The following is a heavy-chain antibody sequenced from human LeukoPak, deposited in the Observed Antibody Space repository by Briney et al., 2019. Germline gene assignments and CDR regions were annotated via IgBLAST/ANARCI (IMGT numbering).Heavy chain of an antibody. CDR1: GFTFSSYW. CDR2: IKQDGSEK. Sequence: GGSLRLSCAASGFTFSSYWMSWVRQAPGKGLEWVANIKQDGSEKYYVDSVKGRFTISRDNAKNSLYLQMNSLRAEDTAVYYCARSHSTMVRGVIIRSTYYFDYWGQGTLVTVSS. V-gene: IGHV3-7*01. J-gene: IGHJ4*02. CDR3: ARSHSTMVRGVIIRSTYYFDY. D-gene: IGHD3-10*01.